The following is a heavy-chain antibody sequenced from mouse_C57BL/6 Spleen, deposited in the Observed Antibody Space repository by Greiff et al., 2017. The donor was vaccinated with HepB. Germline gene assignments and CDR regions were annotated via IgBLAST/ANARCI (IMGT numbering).Heavy chain of an antibody. CDR1: GYTFTSYW. J-gene: IGHJ2*01. Sequence: VQLQQPGAELVRPGSSVKLSCKASGYTFTSYWMHWVKQRPIQGLEWIGNIDPSDSETHYNQKFKDKATLTVDKSSSTAYMQLSSLTSEDSAVYYCARNLYYGSSYYYFDYWGQGTTLTVSS. CDR3: ARNLYYGSSYYYFDY. D-gene: IGHD1-1*01. CDR2: IDPSDSET. V-gene: IGHV1-52*01.